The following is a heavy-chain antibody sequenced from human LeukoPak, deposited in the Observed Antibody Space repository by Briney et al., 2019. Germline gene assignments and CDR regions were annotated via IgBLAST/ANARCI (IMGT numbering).Heavy chain of an antibody. CDR2: TYYRSKWYN. CDR3: ARARDSGGWYFDY. Sequence: SQTLSLTCAISGDSVSSNSAAWNWIRQSPSRGLEWVGRTYYRSKWYNDYGVSVKSRITINPDTSKNQFSLQLNSVSPEDAAVYYCARARDSGGWYFDYWGQGTLVTVSS. D-gene: IGHD6-19*01. J-gene: IGHJ4*02. CDR1: GDSVSSNSAA. V-gene: IGHV6-1*01.